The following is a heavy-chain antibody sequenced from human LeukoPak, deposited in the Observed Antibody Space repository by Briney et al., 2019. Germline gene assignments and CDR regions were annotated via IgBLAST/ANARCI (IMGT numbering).Heavy chain of an antibody. J-gene: IGHJ4*02. V-gene: IGHV1-2*02. CDR1: GGTFSSYA. D-gene: IGHD3-22*01. CDR3: ARLGSSGYYYFDY. Sequence: ASVKVSCKASGGTFSSYAISWVRQAPGQGLEWMGWINPNSGGTNYAQKFQGRVTMTRDTSISTAYMELSRLRSDDTAVYYCARLGSSGYYYFDYWGQGTLVTVSS. CDR2: INPNSGGT.